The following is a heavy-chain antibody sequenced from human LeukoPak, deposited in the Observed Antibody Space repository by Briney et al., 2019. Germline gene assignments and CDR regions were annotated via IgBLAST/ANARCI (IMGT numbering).Heavy chain of an antibody. Sequence: GGSLRLSCAASGFTFSRYWMHWVRQAPGKGLVWVSRINSDGSSTSYADSVKGRFTISRDNAKNSLYLQMNSLRVEDTAVYYCARESDHYDSSGYYQGWFDPWGQGTLVTVS. CDR2: INSDGSST. CDR3: ARESDHYDSSGYYQGWFDP. D-gene: IGHD3-22*01. J-gene: IGHJ5*02. CDR1: GFTFSRYW. V-gene: IGHV3-74*01.